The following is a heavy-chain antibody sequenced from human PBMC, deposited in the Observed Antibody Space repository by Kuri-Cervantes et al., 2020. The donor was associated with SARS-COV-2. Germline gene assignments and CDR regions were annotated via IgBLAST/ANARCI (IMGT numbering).Heavy chain of an antibody. V-gene: IGHV4-39*07. Sequence: GSLRLSCTVSGGSISSSSYYWGWIRQPPGKGLEWIGSIYYSGSTYYNPSLKSRVTISVDTSKNQFSLKLSSVTAADTAVYYCARERGQQLVPNSWFDPWGQGTLGTVSS. D-gene: IGHD6-13*01. CDR3: ARERGQQLVPNSWFDP. CDR2: IYYSGST. CDR1: GGSISSSSYY. J-gene: IGHJ5*02.